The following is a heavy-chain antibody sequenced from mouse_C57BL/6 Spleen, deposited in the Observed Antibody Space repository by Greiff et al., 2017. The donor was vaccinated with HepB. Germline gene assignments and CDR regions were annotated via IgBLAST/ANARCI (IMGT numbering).Heavy chain of an antibody. V-gene: IGHV3-6*01. CDR3: AREENYDGYYGEAFAY. CDR1: GYSITSGYY. Sequence: EVQLVESGPGLVKPSQSLSLTCSVTGYSITSGYYWNWIRQFPGNKLEWMGYISYDGSNNYNPSLKNRISITRDTSKNQFFLKLNSVTTEDTATYYCAREENYDGYYGEAFAYWGQGTLVTVSA. D-gene: IGHD2-3*01. J-gene: IGHJ3*01. CDR2: ISYDGSN.